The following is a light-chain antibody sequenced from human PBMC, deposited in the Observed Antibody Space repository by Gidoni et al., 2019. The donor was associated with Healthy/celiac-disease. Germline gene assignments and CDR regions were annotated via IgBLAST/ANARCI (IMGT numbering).Light chain of an antibody. CDR3: QQSYSTLWT. J-gene: IGKJ1*01. CDR1: QSISSY. V-gene: IGKV1-39*01. Sequence: DIQMTKSPSSLSASVGERVTITGRASQSISSYLNWYQQKPGKAPKLLIYAASSLQSGVPSRFSGSGSGTDFTLTISSLQPEDFATYYCQQSYSTLWTFGQGTKVEIK. CDR2: AAS.